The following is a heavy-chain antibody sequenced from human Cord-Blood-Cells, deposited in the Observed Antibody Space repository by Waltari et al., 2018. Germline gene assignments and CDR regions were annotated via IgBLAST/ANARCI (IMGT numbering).Heavy chain of an antibody. CDR1: GGTFSSYA. CDR3: AQPWTGDDAFDI. D-gene: IGHD7-27*01. V-gene: IGHV1-69*01. CDR2: IIPIFGTA. Sequence: QVQLVQAGAEVKKPGSSVKVSCMASGGTFSSYAISWVRQAPGQGLEWLGGIIPIFGTANNAQKFQGRVTITADESTSTDYMELSSLRSEDTAVYYCAQPWTGDDAFDIWGQGTMVTVSS. J-gene: IGHJ3*02.